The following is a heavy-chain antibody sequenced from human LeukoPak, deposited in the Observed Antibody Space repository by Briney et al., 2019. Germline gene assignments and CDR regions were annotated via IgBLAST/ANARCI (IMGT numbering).Heavy chain of an antibody. CDR1: GGSIRSTNW. Sequence: SETLSLTCGVSGGSIRSTNWWSWVRQPLGQGLEWIGEISLSGQTNYSPSLNGRVTMSLDESRNQLSLNLTPVTAADTAIYYCSRESGAFCPFGYWGQGTLVIVPP. D-gene: IGHD1-26*01. V-gene: IGHV4/OR15-8*02. CDR3: SRESGAFCPFGY. J-gene: IGHJ4*02. CDR2: ISLSGQT.